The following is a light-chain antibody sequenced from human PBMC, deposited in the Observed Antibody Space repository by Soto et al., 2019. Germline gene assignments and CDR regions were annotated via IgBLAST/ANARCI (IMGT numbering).Light chain of an antibody. V-gene: IGKV3-20*01. CDR3: QQYDSSPRT. CDR2: GAS. J-gene: IGKJ1*01. Sequence: EIVLTQSPGTLSLSPGERATVSCRASQSFTSGYLAWYQQKPGQAPRLLIYGASRRATGVPGRFSGSESETDFTLTISGLEPEDFAVYYCQQYDSSPRTFGQGTKVDIK. CDR1: QSFTSGY.